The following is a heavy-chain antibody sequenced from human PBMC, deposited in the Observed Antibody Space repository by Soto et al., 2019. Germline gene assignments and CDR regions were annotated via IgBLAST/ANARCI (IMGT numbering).Heavy chain of an antibody. CDR1: GYTLTELS. D-gene: IGHD3-16*02. CDR2: FDPEDGET. V-gene: IGHV1-24*01. J-gene: IGHJ3*02. Sequence: ASVKVSCKVSGYTLTELSMHWVRQAPGKGXEWMGGFDPEDGETIYAQKFQGRDTMTEDTSTDTAYMELSSLRSEDTAVYYCATAYKRLRLGELSLLAFDIWGQGTMVTVSS. CDR3: ATAYKRLRLGELSLLAFDI.